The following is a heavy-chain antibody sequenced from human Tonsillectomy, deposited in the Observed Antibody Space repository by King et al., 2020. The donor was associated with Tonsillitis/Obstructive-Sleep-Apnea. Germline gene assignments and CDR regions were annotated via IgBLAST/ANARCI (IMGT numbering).Heavy chain of an antibody. CDR2: INHSGST. J-gene: IGHJ4*02. D-gene: IGHD3-22*01. V-gene: IGHV4-34*01. Sequence: VQLQQWGAGLLKPSETLSLTCAVYGGSFSGYYWSWIRQPPGKGLEWIGEINHSGSTNYNPSLKSRVTISVNTSKNQFSLKLSSVTAADTAVYYFARVLWGDYYDSSGPSHALDYWGQGTLVTVSS. CDR1: GGSFSGYY. CDR3: ARVLWGDYYDSSGPSHALDY.